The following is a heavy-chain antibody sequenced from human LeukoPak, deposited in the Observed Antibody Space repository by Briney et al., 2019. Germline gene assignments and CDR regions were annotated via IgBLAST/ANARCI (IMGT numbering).Heavy chain of an antibody. V-gene: IGHV1-2*02. CDR2: INPLSGGT. J-gene: IGHJ5*02. CDR3: ARVGYCSNGNCYSDWFDP. CDR1: GYTFTGYY. Sequence: ASVKVSCKASGYTFTGYYVHWVRQAPGQGLEWMGWINPLSGGTNYAQKFQGRVTMTRDTSISTAYMELSRLRFDDTAVYYCARVGYCSNGNCYSDWFDPWGQGTLVTVSS. D-gene: IGHD2-15*01.